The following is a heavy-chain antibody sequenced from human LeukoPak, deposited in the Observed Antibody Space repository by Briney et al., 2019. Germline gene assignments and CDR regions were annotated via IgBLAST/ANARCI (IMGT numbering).Heavy chain of an antibody. V-gene: IGHV4-31*03. J-gene: IGHJ4*02. D-gene: IGHD1-14*01. CDR3: ARVPNQSKYSIGNY. CDR2: IYYSGST. CDR1: GGSFSSGGYY. Sequence: SQTLSLTRTVSGGSFSSGGYYWSWIRQHPGKGLEWIGYIYYSGSTYYNPSLKSRVTISVDTSKNQFSLKLSSVTAADTAVYYCARVPNQSKYSIGNYWGQGTLVTVSS.